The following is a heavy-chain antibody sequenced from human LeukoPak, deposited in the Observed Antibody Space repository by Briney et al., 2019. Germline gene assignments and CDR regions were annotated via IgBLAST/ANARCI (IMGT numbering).Heavy chain of an antibody. V-gene: IGHV1-3*01. Sequence: ASVKVSCKASGYTFTSYAIHWVRQAPGQSPEWMGWINVGNGNTKYSQKFQGRVTITRDTSASTAYMELSSLRSEDTAVYYCARLTVTPYYFDYWGLGTLVTVSS. CDR1: GYTFTSYA. CDR2: INVGNGNT. CDR3: ARLTVTPYYFDY. D-gene: IGHD4-17*01. J-gene: IGHJ4*02.